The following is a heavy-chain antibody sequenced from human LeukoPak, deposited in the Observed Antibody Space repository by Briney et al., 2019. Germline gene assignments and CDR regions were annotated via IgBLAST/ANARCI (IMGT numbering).Heavy chain of an antibody. CDR2: INHSGST. Sequence: SETLYLTCAIYGGSFSDYYWSWMRQPPGRGLEWIGDINHSGSTNYSPSLTSRVTMSVDTSKNQFSLKLSSVTAADTAVYYCARGPPRDFVTSGFYYNYWGQGTRVTVSS. CDR1: GGSFSDYY. V-gene: IGHV4-34*01. CDR3: ARGPPRDFVTSGFYYNY. D-gene: IGHD3-22*01. J-gene: IGHJ4*02.